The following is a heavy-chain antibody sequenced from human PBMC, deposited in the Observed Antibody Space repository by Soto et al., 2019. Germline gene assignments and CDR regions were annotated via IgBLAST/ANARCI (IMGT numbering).Heavy chain of an antibody. CDR1: GGSISSYY. CDR3: ARDPGLNDYYYYGMDG. Sequence: PSETLSLTCTVSGGSISSYYWSWIRQPPGKGLEWIGYIYYSGSTNYNPSLKSRVTISVDTSKNQFSLKLSSVTAADTAVYYCARDPGLNDYYYYGMDGCGQRTTVTVSS. J-gene: IGHJ6*02. CDR2: IYYSGST. D-gene: IGHD1-1*01. V-gene: IGHV4-59*01.